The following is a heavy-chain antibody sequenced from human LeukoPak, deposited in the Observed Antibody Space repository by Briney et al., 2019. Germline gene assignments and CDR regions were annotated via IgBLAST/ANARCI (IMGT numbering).Heavy chain of an antibody. CDR1: GSTFTSYW. D-gene: IGHD6-19*01. J-gene: IGHJ4*02. CDR2: INSDGSST. CDR3: ARISLSGWVNDH. V-gene: IGHV3-74*01. Sequence: GGSLILSCVASGSTFTSYWMHWVRQAPGKGLVWVSRINSDGSSTNYADSVKGRFTISRDNAKNTLYLQMSSLRAGDTAMYYCARISLSGWVNDHWGQGTLVTVSS.